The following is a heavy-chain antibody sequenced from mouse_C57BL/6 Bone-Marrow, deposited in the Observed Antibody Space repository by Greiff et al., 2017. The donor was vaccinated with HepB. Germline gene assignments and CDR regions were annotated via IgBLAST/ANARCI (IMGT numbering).Heavy chain of an antibody. D-gene: IGHD2-4*01. V-gene: IGHV1-82*01. CDR3: ARLGIYYDYPYYFDY. CDR2: IYPGDGDT. Sequence: VKLVDSGPELVKPGASVKISCKASGYAFSSSWMNWVKQRPGKGLEWIGRIYPGDGDTNYNGKFKGKATLTADKSSSTAYMQLSSLTSEDSAVYFCARLGIYYDYPYYFDYWGQGTTLTVSS. CDR1: GYAFSSSW. J-gene: IGHJ2*01.